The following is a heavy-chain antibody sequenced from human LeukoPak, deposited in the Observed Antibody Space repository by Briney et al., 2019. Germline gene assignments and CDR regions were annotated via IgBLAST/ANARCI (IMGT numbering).Heavy chain of an antibody. CDR1: GYTFTGYY. Sequence: ASVKVSCKASGYTFTGYYMHWVRQAPGQGLEWMGWINPNSGGTNYAQKFQGRVTMTRDTSISTAYMELSRLRSDDTAVYYCARGQGYSYGYDAFDIWGQGTMVTVSS. CDR3: ARGQGYSYGYDAFDI. CDR2: INPNSGGT. J-gene: IGHJ3*02. V-gene: IGHV1-2*02. D-gene: IGHD5-18*01.